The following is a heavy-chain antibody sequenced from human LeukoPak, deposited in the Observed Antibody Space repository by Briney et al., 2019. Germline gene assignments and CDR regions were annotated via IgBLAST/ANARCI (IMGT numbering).Heavy chain of an antibody. D-gene: IGHD5-12*01. J-gene: IGHJ4*02. CDR3: AKTYSGYDYADY. V-gene: IGHV3-21*04. CDR2: ISSRSGYI. Sequence: GGSLRLSCAASGFTFSSYSMNWVRQAPGKGLEWVSSISSRSGYIYYADSVKGRFTISRDNSKNTLYLQMNSLRAEDTAVYYCAKTYSGYDYADYWGQGTLVTVSS. CDR1: GFTFSSYS.